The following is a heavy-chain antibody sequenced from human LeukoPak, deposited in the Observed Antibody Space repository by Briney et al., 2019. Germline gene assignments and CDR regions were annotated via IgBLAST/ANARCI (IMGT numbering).Heavy chain of an antibody. CDR1: GFTFDDYA. D-gene: IGHD2-15*01. CDR3: ARDYTYSTGGTYYDRFDY. Sequence: PGGSLRLSCAASGFTFDDYAMHWVRQAPGKGLEWVSGISWNSGSIGYADSVKGRFTISRDNAKNSLYLQMNSLRAEDTAVYYCARDYTYSTGGTYYDRFDYWGQGTLVTVSS. J-gene: IGHJ4*02. V-gene: IGHV3-9*01. CDR2: ISWNSGSI.